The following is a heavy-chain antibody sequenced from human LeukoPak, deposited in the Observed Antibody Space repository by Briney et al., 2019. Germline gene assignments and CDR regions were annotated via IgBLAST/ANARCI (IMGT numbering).Heavy chain of an antibody. V-gene: IGHV4-59*01. CDR1: GDFITAYY. CDR3: ASNTGTVFDY. CDR2: VYYSGSA. D-gene: IGHD7-27*01. Sequence: SETLSLTCTVSGDFITAYYWSWIRQPPGKGLEWIGYVYYSGSAEYNPSLRSRVTISLERSKHQFSLKLTSVTAADTAVYYCASNTGTVFDYWGQGALVTVSS. J-gene: IGHJ4*02.